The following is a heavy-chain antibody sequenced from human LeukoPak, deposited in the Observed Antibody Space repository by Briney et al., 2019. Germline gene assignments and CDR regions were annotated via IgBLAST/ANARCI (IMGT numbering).Heavy chain of an antibody. Sequence: PSETLSLTRAVYGGSFSGYYWSWIRQPPGKGLEWIGEINHSGSTNYNPSLKSRVTISVDTSKNQFSLKLSSVTAADTAVYYCARGDPSIDCGSTSCYYYYGMDVWGKGTTVTVSS. D-gene: IGHD2-2*01. J-gene: IGHJ6*04. V-gene: IGHV4-34*01. CDR3: ARGDPSIDCGSTSCYYYYGMDV. CDR2: INHSGST. CDR1: GGSFSGYY.